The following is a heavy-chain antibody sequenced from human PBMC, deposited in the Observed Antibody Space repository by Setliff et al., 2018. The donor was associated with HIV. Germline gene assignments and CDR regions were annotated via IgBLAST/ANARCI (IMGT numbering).Heavy chain of an antibody. CDR3: ARRFRYCRTTSCYKGLDF. CDR2: ISHSGTT. V-gene: IGHV4-34*01. Sequence: PSETLSLTCVVYGGSFSGYYLSWVRQPPGKWLEWIGEISHSGTTTYSPSLESRVSISPDTSKNQFSLKLTSVSAADTAVYYCARRFRYCRTTSCYKGLDFWSQGTLVTSPQ. CDR1: GGSFSGYY. D-gene: IGHD2-2*02. J-gene: IGHJ4*02.